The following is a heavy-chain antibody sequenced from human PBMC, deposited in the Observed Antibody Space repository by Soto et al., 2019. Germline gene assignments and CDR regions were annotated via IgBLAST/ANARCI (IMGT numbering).Heavy chain of an antibody. CDR1: GGSISSYY. Sequence: SETLSLTCTVSGGSISSYYWSWIRQPPGKGLEWIGYIYYSGSTNYNPSLKSRVTISVDTSKNQFSLKLSSVTAADTAVYYCARARLVGATPFNYWGQGTLVT. V-gene: IGHV4-59*01. CDR3: ARARLVGATPFNY. D-gene: IGHD1-26*01. CDR2: IYYSGST. J-gene: IGHJ4*02.